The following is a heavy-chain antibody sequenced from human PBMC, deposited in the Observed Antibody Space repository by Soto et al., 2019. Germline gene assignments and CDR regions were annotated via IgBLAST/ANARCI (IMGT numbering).Heavy chain of an antibody. CDR3: ARTKRSGYDRGDSYYHTLDV. V-gene: IGHV1-69*14. D-gene: IGHD3-3*01. CDR1: GGTSSNFI. CDR2: ILPMFGAV. Sequence: QVQLVQSGTEVKKSGSSVKVSCKASGGTSSNFIITWVRQVPGQGLEWLGGILPMFGAVKYSQKFQDRLTIAADRSTQTAAMELRSLRSEDTAVYYCARTKRSGYDRGDSYYHTLDVWGHGTTVTVS. J-gene: IGHJ6*02.